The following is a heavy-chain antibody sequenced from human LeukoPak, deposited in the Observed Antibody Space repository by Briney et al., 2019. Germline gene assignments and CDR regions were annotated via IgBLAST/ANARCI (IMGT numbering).Heavy chain of an antibody. CDR1: GDSISRSDSY. D-gene: IGHD3-22*01. V-gene: IGHV4-39*01. CDR2: IYYSGRT. CDR3: ARRRYYDGSGYLE. J-gene: IGHJ1*01. Sequence: SETLSLTCSVSGDSISRSDSYWDWIRQPPGKGLEWIGTIYYSGRTYYSPSLNSRVTMSVDTSSNQFSLNLRSVTAADTAVYYCARRRYYDGSGYLEWGQGTLLSV.